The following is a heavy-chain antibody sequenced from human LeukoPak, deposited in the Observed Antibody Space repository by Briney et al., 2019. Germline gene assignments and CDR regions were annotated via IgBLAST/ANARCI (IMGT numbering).Heavy chain of an antibody. CDR2: ISYDGSNK. V-gene: IGHV3-30-3*01. Sequence: GSLRLSCAASGFTFSSYAMHCVRQAPGKGLEWVAVISYDGSNKYYADSVKGRFTISRDNSKNTLYLQMNSLRAEDTAVYYCARDSTYYLRYGYFDSWGQGILVTVSS. J-gene: IGHJ4*02. D-gene: IGHD3-22*01. CDR1: GFTFSSYA. CDR3: ARDSTYYLRYGYFDS.